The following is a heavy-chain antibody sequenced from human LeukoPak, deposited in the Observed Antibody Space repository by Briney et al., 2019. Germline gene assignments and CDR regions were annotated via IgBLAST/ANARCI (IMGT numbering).Heavy chain of an antibody. Sequence: SQTLSLTCTVSGGSISSGGYYWIWIRQHPGKGLEWIGYIYYSGSTYYNPSLKSRVTISVDTSKNQFSLKLSSVTAADTAVYYCARDRGDGYNSNYFDYWGQGTLVTVSS. D-gene: IGHD5-24*01. J-gene: IGHJ4*02. CDR1: GGSISSGGYY. CDR3: ARDRGDGYNSNYFDY. CDR2: IYYSGST. V-gene: IGHV4-31*03.